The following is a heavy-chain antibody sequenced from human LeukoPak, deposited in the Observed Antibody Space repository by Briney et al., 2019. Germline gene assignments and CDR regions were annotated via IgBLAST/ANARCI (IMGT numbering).Heavy chain of an antibody. CDR3: SVMHRYYDGSGYWVQ. CDR1: GFTFSSYA. J-gene: IGHJ4*02. V-gene: IGHV3-23*01. Sequence: GGSLRLSCAASGFTFSSYAMSWVRQAPGKGLEWVSGISTSGGSTSYADSVKGRFTISRDNPRNTLYMQMNSLRAEDTAVYYCSVMHRYYDGSGYWVQWGQGTLVTVSS. CDR2: ISTSGGST. D-gene: IGHD3-22*01.